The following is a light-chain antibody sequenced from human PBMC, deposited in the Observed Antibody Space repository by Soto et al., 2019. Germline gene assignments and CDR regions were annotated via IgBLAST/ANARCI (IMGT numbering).Light chain of an antibody. CDR2: GVS. CDR1: QSLNSNF. V-gene: IGKV3-20*01. J-gene: IGKJ3*01. Sequence: ETVLTQSPGTLSLSPGERATLSCRASQSLNSNFLAWYQQKPGQAPRLLIYGVSSRATGIPDRFSGSGSGRDFTLTISRLEPEDSAVYYCQQYGSSPPFTFGPGTKVDIK. CDR3: QQYGSSPPFT.